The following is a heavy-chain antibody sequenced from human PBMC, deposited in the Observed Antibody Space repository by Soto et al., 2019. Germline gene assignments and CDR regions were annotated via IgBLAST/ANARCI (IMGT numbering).Heavy chain of an antibody. CDR3: ARRGYSGYDLGADFDY. CDR2: IYPGDSDT. D-gene: IGHD5-12*01. CDR1: GYSFTSYW. V-gene: IGHV5-51*01. J-gene: IGHJ4*02. Sequence: GESLKISCKGSGYSFTSYWIGWVRQMPGKGLEWMGIIYPGDSDTRYSPSFQGQVTISADKSISTAYLQWSSLKASDTAMYYCARRGYSGYDLGADFDYWGQGTLVTVSS.